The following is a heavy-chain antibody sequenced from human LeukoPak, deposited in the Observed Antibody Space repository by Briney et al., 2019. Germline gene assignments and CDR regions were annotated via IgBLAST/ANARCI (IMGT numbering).Heavy chain of an antibody. Sequence: GGSLRLSCAVSEFTFSSYAMHWVGQAPGKGLEWVAVISFDGTNKYYAASVKGRFTMSRDNSKNTLYVQMNSLRPEDTAVYYCARGGGTTDSAWYGYYFDHWGQGTLVTVSS. CDR1: EFTFSSYA. V-gene: IGHV3-30*04. CDR3: ARGGGTTDSAWYGYYFDH. J-gene: IGHJ4*02. D-gene: IGHD6-19*01. CDR2: ISFDGTNK.